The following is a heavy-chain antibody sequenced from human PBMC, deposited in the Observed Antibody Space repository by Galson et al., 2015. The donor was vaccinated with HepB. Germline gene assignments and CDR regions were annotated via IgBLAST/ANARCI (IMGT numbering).Heavy chain of an antibody. Sequence: ETLSLTCAVYGGSFSGYYWSWIRQPPGKGLEWIGEINHSGSTNYNPSLKSRVTISVDTSKNQFSLKLSSVTAADTAVYYCARVNPRLVWRMVRGVIHTSKRNSDAFDIWGQGTMVTVSS. CDR1: GGSFSGYY. CDR3: ARVNPRLVWRMVRGVIHTSKRNSDAFDI. D-gene: IGHD3-10*01. V-gene: IGHV4-34*01. CDR2: INHSGST. J-gene: IGHJ3*02.